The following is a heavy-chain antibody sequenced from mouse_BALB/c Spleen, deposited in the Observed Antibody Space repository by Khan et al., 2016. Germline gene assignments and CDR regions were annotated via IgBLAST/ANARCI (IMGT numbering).Heavy chain of an antibody. CDR2: IWSDGST. V-gene: IGHV2-6*02. D-gene: IGHD2-1*01. CDR1: GFSLTSYG. Sequence: QVQLKESGPGLVAPSQSLTITCTVSGFSLTSYGVHWVRQPPGKGLEWLVVIWSDGSTTYNSALKSRMTSSKDKCKSQVFLKIDSLRTGDTDMYNCTGSRDGNWGWFAYWGRGTLVTVSA. J-gene: IGHJ3*01. CDR3: TGSRDGNWGWFAY.